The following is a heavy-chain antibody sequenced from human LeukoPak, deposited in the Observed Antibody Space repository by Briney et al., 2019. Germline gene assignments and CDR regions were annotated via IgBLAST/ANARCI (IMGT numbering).Heavy chain of an antibody. Sequence: SVKVSCKASGGTFSSYAISWVRQAPGQGLEWMGGIIPIIGTANYAQKFQGRVTITADESTNTAYMELSSLRSEDTAVYYCARDRDDFFFDPWGQGTLVTVSS. CDR1: GGTFSSYA. CDR3: ARDRDDFFFDP. D-gene: IGHD3-3*01. V-gene: IGHV1-69*13. CDR2: IIPIIGTA. J-gene: IGHJ5*02.